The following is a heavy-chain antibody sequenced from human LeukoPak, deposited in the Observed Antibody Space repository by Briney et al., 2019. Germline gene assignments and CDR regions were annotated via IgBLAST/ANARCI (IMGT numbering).Heavy chain of an antibody. J-gene: IGHJ4*02. D-gene: IGHD6-13*01. Sequence: ASVKVSCKASGYTFTGYYMHWVRQAPGQGLEWMGWISAYNGNTNYAQKLQGRVTMTTDTSTSTAYMELRSLRSDDTAVYYCARDLGAAAGTYAYLSDYWGQGTLVTVSS. V-gene: IGHV1-18*04. CDR2: ISAYNGNT. CDR3: ARDLGAAAGTYAYLSDY. CDR1: GYTFTGYY.